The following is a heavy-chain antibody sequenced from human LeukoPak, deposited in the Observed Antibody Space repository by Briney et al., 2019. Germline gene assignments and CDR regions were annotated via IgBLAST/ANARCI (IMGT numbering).Heavy chain of an antibody. CDR3: AREGRGGLYGSGSYYRYYYYMDV. D-gene: IGHD3-10*01. Sequence: GASVKVSCKASGYTFTSYGISWVRQAPGQGLEWMGWISAYNGNTNYAQKLQGRVTMTTDTSTSTAYMELRSLRSDDTAVYYCAREGRGGLYGSGSYYRYYYYMDVWGKGTTVTVSS. J-gene: IGHJ6*03. V-gene: IGHV1-18*01. CDR1: GYTFTSYG. CDR2: ISAYNGNT.